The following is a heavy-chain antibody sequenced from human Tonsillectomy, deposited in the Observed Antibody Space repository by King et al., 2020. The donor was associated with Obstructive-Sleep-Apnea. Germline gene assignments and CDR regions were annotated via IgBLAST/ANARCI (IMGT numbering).Heavy chain of an antibody. CDR1: GFTFSSYS. V-gene: IGHV3-21*01. CDR2: ISSRSRYI. CDR3: ARGIRVASGYLAY. Sequence: VQLVESGGGLVKPGGSLRLSFAASGFTFSSYSMNWVRQAPGKGLECVSSISSRSRYIYYADPVKGRFTISIDNAKNSLDLQMNSLRAEDTAVYYCARGIRVASGYLAYWGQGTLVTVSS. D-gene: IGHD3-22*01. J-gene: IGHJ4*02.